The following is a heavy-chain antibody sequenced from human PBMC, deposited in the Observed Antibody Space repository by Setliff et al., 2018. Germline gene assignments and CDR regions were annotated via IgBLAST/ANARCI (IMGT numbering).Heavy chain of an antibody. J-gene: IGHJ4*02. CDR3: AALPMEIYPIGPPHY. CDR1: GYSISSAYY. V-gene: IGHV4-38-2*02. Sequence: SETLSLTCTVSGYSISSAYYWGWIRQPPGKVLEWIGNVYHSGSTYYNPSLKSRGTRSVDTSKRQSSLRLISLMAADTADYYCAALPMEIYPIGPPHYWGPGTLVTVSS. CDR2: VYHSGST. D-gene: IGHD3-3*01.